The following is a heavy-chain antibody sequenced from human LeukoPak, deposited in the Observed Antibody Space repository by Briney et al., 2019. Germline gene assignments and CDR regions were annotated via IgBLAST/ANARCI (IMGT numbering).Heavy chain of an antibody. J-gene: IGHJ5*02. CDR2: IYYSGST. D-gene: IGHD4-17*01. CDR3: ARGGTTVTPGLLWFDP. V-gene: IGHV4-59*11. CDR1: GGSISSHY. Sequence: SETLSLTCSVSGGSISSHYWSWIRQPPGKGLEWIGYIYYSGSTKYNPSPKSRVTISVDTSKNQFSLKLSSVTAADTAVYYCARGGTTVTPGLLWFDPWGQGTLVTVSS.